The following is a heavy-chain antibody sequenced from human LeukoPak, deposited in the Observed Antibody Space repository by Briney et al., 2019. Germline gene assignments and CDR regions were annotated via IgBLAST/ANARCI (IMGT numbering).Heavy chain of an antibody. J-gene: IGHJ4*02. CDR3: ARGEGGILATPEDY. Sequence: GGSLRLSCAASGFSVNTNYMTWVRQAPGKGLEWVSVLYSGGGAYYADSVKDRFTISRDYSQNTLLLQMNSLRAEDTALYYCARGEGGILATPEDYWGQGTLVTVSS. CDR2: LYSGGGA. D-gene: IGHD1-14*01. CDR1: GFSVNTNY. V-gene: IGHV3-66*01.